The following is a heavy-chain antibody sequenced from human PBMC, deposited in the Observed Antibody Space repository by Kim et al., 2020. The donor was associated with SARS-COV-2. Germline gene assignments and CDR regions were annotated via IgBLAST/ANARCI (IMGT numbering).Heavy chain of an antibody. CDR2: IYYSGST. CDR3: ASHARDGYKNWFDP. D-gene: IGHD5-12*01. CDR1: GGSISSSSYY. V-gene: IGHV4-39*07. Sequence: SETLSLTCTVSGGSISSSSYYWGWIRQPPGKGLEWIGSIYYSGSTYYNPSLKSRVTISVDTSKNQFSLKLSSVTAADTAVYYCASHARDGYKNWFDPWGQGTLVTVSS. J-gene: IGHJ5*02.